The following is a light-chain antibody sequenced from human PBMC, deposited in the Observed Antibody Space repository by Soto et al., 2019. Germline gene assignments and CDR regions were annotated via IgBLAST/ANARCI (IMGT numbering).Light chain of an antibody. J-gene: IGKJ5*01. CDR3: QQGYSLPIT. CDR1: QAIFTF. V-gene: IGKV1-39*01. CDR2: ATS. Sequence: DIQVTQSPSSLSASVGDRVTITCRSSQAIFTFLNWYQQKEGKAPRFLIYATSILQSGVPSRFSGTRSGTEFTLTISSLQPEDFATYFCQQGYSLPITFGQGTRLDIK.